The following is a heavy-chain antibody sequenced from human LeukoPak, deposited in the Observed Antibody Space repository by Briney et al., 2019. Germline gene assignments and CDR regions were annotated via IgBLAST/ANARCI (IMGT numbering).Heavy chain of an antibody. CDR2: INPSGGST. CDR1: GYTFTSYY. V-gene: IGHV1-46*01. D-gene: IGHD4-23*01. Sequence: ASVKVSCKASGYTFTSYYMYWVRQAPGQGLEWMGIINPSGGSTSYAQKFQGRVTMTRDTSTRTVYMELSSPRSEDTAVYYCARGFYGGNIQFDYWGQGTLVTVSS. J-gene: IGHJ4*02. CDR3: ARGFYGGNIQFDY.